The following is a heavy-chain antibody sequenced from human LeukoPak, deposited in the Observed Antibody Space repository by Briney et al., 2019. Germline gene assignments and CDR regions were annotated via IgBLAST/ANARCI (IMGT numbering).Heavy chain of an antibody. CDR1: GGSISRSNC. V-gene: IGHV4-4*02. Sequence: SETLSLTCAVSGGSISRSNCRSWVRQPPGKGLEWIGYIYYSGSTNYNPSLKSRVTISVDTSKNQFSLKLSSVTAADTAVYYCARDRGESSGWDYWGQGTLVTVSS. J-gene: IGHJ4*02. D-gene: IGHD6-19*01. CDR2: IYYSGST. CDR3: ARDRGESSGWDY.